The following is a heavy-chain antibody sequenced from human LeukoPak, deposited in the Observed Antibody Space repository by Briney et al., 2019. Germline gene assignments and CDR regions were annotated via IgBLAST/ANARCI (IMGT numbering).Heavy chain of an antibody. V-gene: IGHV3-53*01. CDR2: IYSGGNT. CDR1: GFTVRSYC. CDR3: ARYYYGSGSYDY. J-gene: IGHJ4*02. D-gene: IGHD3-10*01. Sequence: GGSLRLSCTASGFTVRSYCMSWVRQAPGKGLERGALIYSGGNTDYADSVKGRFTISRDDSKNTLYIQMNSLRAEDTAVYYCARYYYGSGSYDYWGQGTLVTVSS.